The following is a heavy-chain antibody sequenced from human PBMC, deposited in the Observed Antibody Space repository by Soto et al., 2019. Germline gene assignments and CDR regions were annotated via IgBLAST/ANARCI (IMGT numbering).Heavy chain of an antibody. J-gene: IGHJ5*02. CDR2: ISVYNGNT. CDR1: GDTFSNSG. D-gene: IGHD6-19*01. CDR3: AIAPAYSTGWYQGFDP. Sequence: QVQLVQSGAEVKKPGASVKVSCKAYGDTFSNSGVTWVRQAPGQGLEWMGWISVYNGNTIYGQNPQGRVTMTTDPSATTAYLDLRSLRSAETAVYYCAIAPAYSTGWYQGFDPWGQGTLVTVSS. V-gene: IGHV1-18*01.